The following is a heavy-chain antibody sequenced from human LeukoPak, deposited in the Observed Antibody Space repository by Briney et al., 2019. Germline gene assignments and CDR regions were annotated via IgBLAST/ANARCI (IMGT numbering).Heavy chain of an antibody. CDR3: QAEDGIRYFDWLFYDY. D-gene: IGHD3-9*01. V-gene: IGHV1-18*01. Sequence: ASVKVSCKGSGYTFTSYGLSWVRPAPGQGLYCIGWISAYNGNTNYAQKLKGRVTMTRDTSTSTVYMELSSLRSEDTAVFFFQAEDGIRYFDWLFYDYWGQGTLVTVSS. CDR2: ISAYNGNT. CDR1: GYTFTSYG. J-gene: IGHJ4*02.